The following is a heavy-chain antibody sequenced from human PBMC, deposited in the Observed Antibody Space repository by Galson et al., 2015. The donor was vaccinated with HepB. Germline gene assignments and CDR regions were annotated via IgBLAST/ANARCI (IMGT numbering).Heavy chain of an antibody. CDR1: GITFNTYS. V-gene: IGHV3-21*01. J-gene: IGHJ4*02. Sequence: SLRLSCAASGITFNTYSMNWVRQAPGKGLEWVSSISSSSSYIYYADSVKGRFTISRDNARNSLYLQMNSLRAEDTAVYHCATVEILVVRGGLRTKSYFDYWSRGTLVTVSS. CDR3: ATVEILVVRGGLRTKSYFDY. CDR2: ISSSSSYI. D-gene: IGHD3-10*01.